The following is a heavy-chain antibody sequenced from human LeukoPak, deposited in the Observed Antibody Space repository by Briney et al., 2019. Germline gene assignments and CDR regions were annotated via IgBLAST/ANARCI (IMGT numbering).Heavy chain of an antibody. CDR1: GYTFTGYY. V-gene: IGHV1-2*02. J-gene: IGHJ3*02. CDR3: ARDSSGSINWSYAFDI. CDR2: INPNSGGT. Sequence: GASVKVSCKASGYTFTGYYMHWVRQAPGQGLEWMGWINPNSGGTNYAQKFQGRVTMTRDTSISTAYMELSRLRSDDTAVYYCARDSSGSINWSYAFDIWGQGTMVTVSS. D-gene: IGHD1-20*01.